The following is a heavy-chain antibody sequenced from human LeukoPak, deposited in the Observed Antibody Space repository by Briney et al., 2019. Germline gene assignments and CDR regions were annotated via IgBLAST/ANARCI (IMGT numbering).Heavy chain of an antibody. Sequence: GRSLRLSCAASGFTFSSFDMHWVRQAPGKGLEWVTLVSYDGSNKYYADPVKGRFTISRDNSKNTLYLHMNSLRAEDTAVYYCARGPPAPMDVWGKGTTVTVSS. CDR2: VSYDGSNK. CDR1: GFTFSSFD. CDR3: ARGPPAPMDV. J-gene: IGHJ6*04. V-gene: IGHV3-33*01.